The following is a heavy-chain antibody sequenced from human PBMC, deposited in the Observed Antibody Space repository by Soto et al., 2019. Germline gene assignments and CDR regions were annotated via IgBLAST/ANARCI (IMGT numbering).Heavy chain of an antibody. J-gene: IGHJ3*02. Sequence: SGGSLRLSCAASGFTFSSYSMNWVRQAPGKGLEWVSSISSSSFSINYADSVKGRFSISRDNAKNSLYLQMNSLRAEDTAVYYCARDNQYRYDSTSRDAFDIWGQGTMVTVSS. CDR3: ARDNQYRYDSTSRDAFDI. CDR2: ISSSSFSI. CDR1: GFTFSSYS. D-gene: IGHD3-22*01. V-gene: IGHV3-21*01.